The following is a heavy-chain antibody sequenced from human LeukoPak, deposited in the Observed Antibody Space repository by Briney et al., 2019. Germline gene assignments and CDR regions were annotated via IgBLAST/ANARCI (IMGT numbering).Heavy chain of an antibody. J-gene: IGHJ6*03. D-gene: IGHD3-3*01. CDR3: ARGDYEFWSGYPYYYYYMDV. V-gene: IGHV3-74*01. Sequence: GGSLRLSCAASGFTFSSNWMHWVRQAPGKGLVWVSRINSDGSSTSYADSVKGRFTISRDNAKNTLYLQMISRRAEDTAVYYCARGDYEFWSGYPYYYYYMDVWGKGTTVTVSS. CDR1: GFTFSSNW. CDR2: INSDGSST.